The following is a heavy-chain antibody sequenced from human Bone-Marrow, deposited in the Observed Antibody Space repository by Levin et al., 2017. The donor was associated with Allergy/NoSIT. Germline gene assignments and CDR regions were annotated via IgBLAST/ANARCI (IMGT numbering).Heavy chain of an antibody. CDR2: INAGNGNT. CDR1: GYTFTSYA. D-gene: IGHD4-17*01. CDR3: ARVTSRVTVTTNIAFDI. V-gene: IGHV1-3*01. Sequence: ASVKVSCKASGYTFTSYAMHWARQAPGQRLERMGWINAGNGNTKYSQTFQGRVTITRDTSASTAYMELRSLRSEDTAVYYCARVTSRVTVTTNIAFDIWGQGAMVTVSS. J-gene: IGHJ3*02.